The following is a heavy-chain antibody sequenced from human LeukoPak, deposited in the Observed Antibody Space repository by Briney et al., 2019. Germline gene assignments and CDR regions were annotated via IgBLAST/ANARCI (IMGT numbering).Heavy chain of an antibody. J-gene: IGHJ4*02. CDR2: IHYSGTS. D-gene: IGHD6-19*01. V-gene: IGHV4-61*01. Sequence: PSETLSLTCTVSGGSISSSSYYWSWIRQPPGKGLEWIGYIHYSGTSDYNPSLRSRATLSVDTSKNQFSLKLNSVTTADTAVYFCASRVAGTRGYAYWGQGTLVTVSS. CDR3: ASRVAGTRGYAY. CDR1: GGSISSSSYY.